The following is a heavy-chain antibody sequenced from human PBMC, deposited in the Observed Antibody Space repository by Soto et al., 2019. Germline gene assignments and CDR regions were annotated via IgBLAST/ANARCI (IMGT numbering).Heavy chain of an antibody. CDR3: AQANVSSSCSY. J-gene: IGHJ4*02. CDR2: IYWDDDK. Sequence: QITLKESGPTLVKPTQTLTLTRTFSGFSLNTSGVGVGWIRQPPGKALEWLALIYWDDDKRYSPSLKSRLTITKDTSKNQVVLTMTNMDPVDTATYYCAQANVSSSCSYWGQGTLVTVSS. CDR1: GFSLNTSGVG. D-gene: IGHD6-13*01. V-gene: IGHV2-5*02.